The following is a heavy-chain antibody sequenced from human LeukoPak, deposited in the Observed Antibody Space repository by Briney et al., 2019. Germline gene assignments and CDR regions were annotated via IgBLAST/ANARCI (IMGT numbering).Heavy chain of an antibody. CDR1: GFTFSSYA. D-gene: IGHD2-2*01. V-gene: IGHV3-23*01. CDR3: AKLAGYCSSTSCYLSGGAFYYFYY. Sequence: PGGSMRLSCAASGFTFSSYAMTWVRQAPGKGLEWVSAISGSGGSTYYADSVKGRFTISRDNSKNTLYLQMKSLRAEDTAVYNCAKLAGYCSSTSCYLSGGAFYYFYYWGQGTLVTFSS. J-gene: IGHJ4*02. CDR2: ISGSGGST.